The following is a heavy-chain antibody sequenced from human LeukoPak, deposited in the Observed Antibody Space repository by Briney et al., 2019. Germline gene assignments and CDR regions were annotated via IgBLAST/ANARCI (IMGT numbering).Heavy chain of an antibody. Sequence: GASVKVSCKASGGTFSSYAISWVRQAPGQGLEWMGRIIPILGIANYAQKFQGRVTITSDKSTSTAYMELSRLRSEDTAVDYCGXXFFREAADPIVSWGQGTLVTVSS. CDR2: IIPILGIA. V-gene: IGHV1-69*04. CDR3: GXXFFREAADPIVS. J-gene: IGHJ5*02. CDR1: GGTFSSYA. D-gene: IGHD6-13*01.